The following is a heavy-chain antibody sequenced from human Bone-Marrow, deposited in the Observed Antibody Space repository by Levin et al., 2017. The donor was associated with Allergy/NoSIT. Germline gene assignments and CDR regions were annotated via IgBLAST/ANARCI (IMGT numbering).Heavy chain of an antibody. D-gene: IGHD2-2*01. J-gene: IGHJ4*02. CDR3: ARVPGYCSSTSCYVYFDY. Sequence: GGSLRLSCAASGFTFSNYIMNWVRQAPGKGLEWVSSISSSSSYIYYADSVKGRFTISRDNAKNSLSLLMSSLRAEDTAVYYCARVPGYCSSTSCYVYFDYWGQGTLVTVSS. CDR2: ISSSSSYI. CDR1: GFTFSNYI. V-gene: IGHV3-21*01.